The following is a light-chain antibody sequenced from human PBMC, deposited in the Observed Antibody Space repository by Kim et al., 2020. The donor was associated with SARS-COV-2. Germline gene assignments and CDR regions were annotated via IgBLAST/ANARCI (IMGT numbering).Light chain of an antibody. V-gene: IGLV2-18*02. CDR1: GSDIGSYNR. J-gene: IGLJ2*01. CDR3: SSYAISSIVV. Sequence: GQSVTISCTGTGSDIGSYNRVSWYQQPPGTAPKLIIYEVTNRPSGVPDRFSGSKSCNTASLTISGLRPEDEADYYCSSYAISSIVVFGGGTKLTVL. CDR2: EVT.